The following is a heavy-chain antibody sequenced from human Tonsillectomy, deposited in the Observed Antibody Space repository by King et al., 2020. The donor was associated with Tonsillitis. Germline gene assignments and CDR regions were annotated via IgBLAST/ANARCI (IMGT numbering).Heavy chain of an antibody. CDR2: ISYDGSNK. CDR1: RFTFSTYT. V-gene: IGHV3-30*04. J-gene: IGHJ4*02. CDR3: AAYDYGDYVVDY. Sequence: QLVQSGGGVVQPGKSLRLSCAASRFTFSTYTMHWVRQAPGKGLEWVAVISYDGSNKYYADSVKGRFTISRDNSKNTVSLEMNSLRAEDTAVYYCAAYDYGDYVVDYWGQGTLVTVSS. D-gene: IGHD4-17*01.